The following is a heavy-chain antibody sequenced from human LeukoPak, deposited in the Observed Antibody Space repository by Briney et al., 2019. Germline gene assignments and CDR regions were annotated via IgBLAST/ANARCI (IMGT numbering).Heavy chain of an antibody. Sequence: GGSLRLSCAASGFTFSDYYMSWIRQAPGKGLEWVSYISSSGSTIYYADSVKGRFTISRDNAKNSLYLQMNSLRAEDTAVYYCARDRYSSSRYYYYYYMDVWGKGTTVTVSS. CDR3: ARDRYSSSRYYYYYYMDV. V-gene: IGHV3-11*04. J-gene: IGHJ6*03. CDR2: ISSSGSTI. D-gene: IGHD6-13*01. CDR1: GFTFSDYY.